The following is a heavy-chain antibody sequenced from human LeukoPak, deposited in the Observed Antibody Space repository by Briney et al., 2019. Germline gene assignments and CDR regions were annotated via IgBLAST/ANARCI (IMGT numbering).Heavy chain of an antibody. V-gene: IGHV3-74*01. J-gene: IGHJ4*02. CDR1: GFTFSSYW. CDR3: AKGSYYYDSSGYNPPFDY. CDR2: INSDGSST. D-gene: IGHD3-22*01. Sequence: GGSLRLSCAASGFTFSSYWMHWVRQAPGKGLVWVSRINSDGSSTSYADSVKGRFTISRDNAKNSLYLQMNSLRAEDTALYYCAKGSYYYDSSGYNPPFDYWGQGTLVTVSS.